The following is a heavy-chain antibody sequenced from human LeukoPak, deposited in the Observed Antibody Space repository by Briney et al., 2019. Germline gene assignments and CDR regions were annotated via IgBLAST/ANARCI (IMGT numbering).Heavy chain of an antibody. CDR1: GFTFSSYG. CDR3: AKDKTHYYDSSGYSPMDY. J-gene: IGHJ4*02. V-gene: IGHV3-30*02. CDR2: IRYDGSNK. D-gene: IGHD3-22*01. Sequence: GGSLRLSCAASGFTFSSYGMHWVRQAPGKGLEWVAFIRYDGSNKYYADSVKGRFTISRDNSKNTLYLQMNSLRAEDTAVYYCAKDKTHYYDSSGYSPMDYWGQGTLVTVSS.